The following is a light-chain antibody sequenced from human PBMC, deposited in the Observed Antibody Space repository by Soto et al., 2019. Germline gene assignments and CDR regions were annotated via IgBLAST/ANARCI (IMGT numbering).Light chain of an antibody. CDR3: SSLAVINNVV. J-gene: IGLJ3*02. V-gene: IGLV2-8*01. CDR2: EVT. Sequence: QSVLTQPPSASGSPGQSVTISCTGTSSDVGGYNYVSWYQQHPGKAPKLMIYEVTKRPSGVPDRFSGSKSGNTASLTVSGLLAEDEADYYCSSLAVINNVVFGGGTKLTVL. CDR1: SSDVGGYNY.